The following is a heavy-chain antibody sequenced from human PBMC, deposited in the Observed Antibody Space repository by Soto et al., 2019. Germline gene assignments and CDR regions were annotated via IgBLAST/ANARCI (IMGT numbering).Heavy chain of an antibody. CDR1: GVSISKNH. J-gene: IGHJ4*01. D-gene: IGHD6-13*01. CDR3: ARFGAAAAHDDN. CDR2: VHFSSST. Sequence: SETLSLTCDVSGVSISKNHWSWIRQAPGKGLEWVGYVHFSSSTTYNPSLAPRLNISFDMSKSQVYLQLTSVTAADTAVYYCARFGAAAAHDDNWGRGVLVTV. V-gene: IGHV4-59*01.